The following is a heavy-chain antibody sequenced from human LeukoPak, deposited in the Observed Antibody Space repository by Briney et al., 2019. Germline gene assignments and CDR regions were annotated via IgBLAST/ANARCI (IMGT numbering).Heavy chain of an antibody. Sequence: TGGSLRLSCAASGFTFSDYYMSWIRQAPGKGLEWLSYISSSGRTIYYAVSVEGRFTISRANTKNSLYLQMNSLRDEDTAVYYCARRYYHGSGHGGYWGQGTLVTVSS. CDR3: ARRYYHGSGHGGY. CDR2: ISSSGRTI. J-gene: IGHJ4*02. CDR1: GFTFSDYY. D-gene: IGHD6-19*01. V-gene: IGHV3-11*01.